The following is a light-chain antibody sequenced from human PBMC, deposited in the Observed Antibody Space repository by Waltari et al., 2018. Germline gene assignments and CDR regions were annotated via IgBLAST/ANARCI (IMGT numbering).Light chain of an antibody. Sequence: DIQMTQSPSPLSASVGDRVTITCRASQSISNWLAWYQQKPGKAPKVLVYKASSLQIEVASRFSGSGSGTEFTLTISSLQPDDFSTYYCQHYNSYSVTFGPGTKVDI. CDR2: KAS. CDR3: QHYNSYSVT. J-gene: IGKJ3*01. V-gene: IGKV1-5*03. CDR1: QSISNW.